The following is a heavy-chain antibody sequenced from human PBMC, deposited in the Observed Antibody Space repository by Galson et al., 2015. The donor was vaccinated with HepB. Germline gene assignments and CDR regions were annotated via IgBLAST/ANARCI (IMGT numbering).Heavy chain of an antibody. V-gene: IGHV3-11*06. Sequence: SLRLSCAASGFTFSDYYMSWIRQAPGKGLEWVSYISSSSSYTNYADSVKGRFTISRDNAKNSLYLQMNSLRAEDTAVYYCARAMTISENWFDPWGQGTLVTVSS. J-gene: IGHJ5*02. CDR2: ISSSSSYT. CDR1: GFTFSDYY. CDR3: ARAMTISENWFDP. D-gene: IGHD3-3*01.